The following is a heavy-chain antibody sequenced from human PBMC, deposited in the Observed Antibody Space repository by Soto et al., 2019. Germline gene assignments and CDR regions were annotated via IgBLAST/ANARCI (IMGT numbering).Heavy chain of an antibody. D-gene: IGHD1-1*01. CDR1: GYPFTTYG. V-gene: IGHV1-18*04. J-gene: IGHJ6*02. CDR3: ARDGERDTGLNFYYYLHGMDD. CDR2: ISPYNGTT. Sequence: ASVKVSCKASGYPFTTYGISWVRQAPGQGLEWMGWISPYNGTTKDAKKFQGEMTMTTDTATSTAYMDLRSLRSDDTAVYYFARDGERDTGLNFYYYLHGMDDWGQGTRVTVS.